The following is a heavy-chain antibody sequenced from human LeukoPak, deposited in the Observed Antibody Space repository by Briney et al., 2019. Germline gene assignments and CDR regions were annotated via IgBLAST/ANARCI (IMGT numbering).Heavy chain of an antibody. CDR1: GYTFTSYY. CDR2: INPSGGST. D-gene: IGHD3-22*01. CDR3: ASIQFEDSSGPWEDY. V-gene: IGHV1-46*01. Sequence: ASVKVSCKASGYTFTSYYMHWVRQAPGQGLEWMGIINPSGGSTSYAQKFQGRVTMTRDMSTSTVYMELSSLRSEDTAVYYCASIQFEDSSGPWEDYWGQGTLVTVSS. J-gene: IGHJ4*02.